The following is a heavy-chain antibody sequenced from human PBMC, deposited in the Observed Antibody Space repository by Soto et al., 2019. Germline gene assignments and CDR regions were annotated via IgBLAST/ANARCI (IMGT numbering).Heavy chain of an antibody. D-gene: IGHD6-6*01. V-gene: IGHV1-69*01. CDR3: ARVGGIGAPPGTDY. CDR2: VIPILGQA. Sequence: QVQLVQSGAEVKKPGSSVKLSCKASGGIFSSYAISWLRQAPGQGLEWMGAVIPILGQAYYAQDLQDRVSITADESTRTTYMELSSLRSEDTAVYFCARVGGIGAPPGTDYWGQGTLVTVSS. J-gene: IGHJ4*02. CDR1: GGIFSSYA.